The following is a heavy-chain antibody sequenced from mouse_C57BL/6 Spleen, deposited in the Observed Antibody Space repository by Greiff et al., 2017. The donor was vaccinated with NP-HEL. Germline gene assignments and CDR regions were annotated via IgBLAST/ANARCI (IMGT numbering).Heavy chain of an antibody. CDR2: IHPSDSDT. D-gene: IGHD1-1*01. CDR1: GYTFTSYW. CDR3: AIINPITTVVATKIWYFDV. V-gene: IGHV1-74*01. Sequence: QVQLQQPGAELVKPGASVKVSCKASGYTFTSYWMHWVKQRPGQGLEWIGRIHPSDSDTNYNQKFKGKATLTVDKSSSTAYMQLSSLTSEDSAVYYCAIINPITTVVATKIWYFDVWGTGTTVTVSS. J-gene: IGHJ1*03.